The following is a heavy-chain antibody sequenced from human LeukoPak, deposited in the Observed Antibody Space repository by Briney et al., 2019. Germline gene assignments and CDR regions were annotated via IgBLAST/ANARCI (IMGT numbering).Heavy chain of an antibody. D-gene: IGHD3-22*01. CDR2: ISASGGST. Sequence: GGSLRLSCAVSAFTFSSYDMSWVRQAPGKGLEWLSGISASGGSTYYADSVKGRFTISRDNSKNTLYLQMNSLRAEDTAVYYCAKTPYYDSSGYYFDYWGQGTLVTVSS. V-gene: IGHV3-23*01. J-gene: IGHJ4*02. CDR3: AKTPYYDSSGYYFDY. CDR1: AFTFSSYD.